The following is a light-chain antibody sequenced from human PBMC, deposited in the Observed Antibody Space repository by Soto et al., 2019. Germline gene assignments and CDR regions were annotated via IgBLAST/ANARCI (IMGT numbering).Light chain of an antibody. Sequence: QTVVTQEPSFSVSPGGTVTLTCGLSSDSVSASHFPSWYQQTPGQAPRTLIYNTNTRSSGVPDRFSGSILGNRAALTITGAQADDESDYYCAAWDDSLNGVYVFGPGTKVTVL. V-gene: IGLV8-61*01. CDR1: SDSVSASHF. J-gene: IGLJ1*01. CDR3: AAWDDSLNGVYV. CDR2: NTN.